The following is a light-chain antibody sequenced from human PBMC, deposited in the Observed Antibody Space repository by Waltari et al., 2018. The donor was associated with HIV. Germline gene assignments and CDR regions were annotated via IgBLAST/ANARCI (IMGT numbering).Light chain of an antibody. CDR3: QQYNDWLEPT. Sequence: ILLTQSPATLSVSPRDRATLSCTASQSVFNNLAWYQQRPGQAPRLLIYGASTRITTVPDRFSGSGSGKEFTLTINNLQSEDLGLYYCQQYNDWLEPTFGGGTKVEV. V-gene: IGKV3-15*01. CDR2: GAS. J-gene: IGKJ4*01. CDR1: QSVFNN.